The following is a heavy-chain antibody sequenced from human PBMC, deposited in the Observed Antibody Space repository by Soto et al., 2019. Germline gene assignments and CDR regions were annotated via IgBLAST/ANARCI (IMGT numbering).Heavy chain of an antibody. V-gene: IGHV3-48*02. J-gene: IGHJ4*02. D-gene: IGHD1-1*01. CDR1: GFTFSSYS. Sequence: EVQLVESGGGLVQPGGSLRLSCAASGFTFSSYSMNWVRQAPGKGLEWVSYISSSSSTIYYADSVKGRFTISRDNAKNSLDLQMNSLRDEDTAVYYCARTSGRFDDWGQGTLVTVSS. CDR3: ARTSGRFDD. CDR2: ISSSSSTI.